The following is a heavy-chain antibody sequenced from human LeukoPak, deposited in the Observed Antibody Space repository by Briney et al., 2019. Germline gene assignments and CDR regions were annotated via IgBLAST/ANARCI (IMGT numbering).Heavy chain of an antibody. V-gene: IGHV3-23*01. J-gene: IGHJ3*02. CDR3: AKAVGSSGYFSRDAFDI. Sequence: SGGSLRLSYAPSGFTFSSYAMIWVRQARGRGLEWVAVISGGGSGTYYADSVRGRFTISRDNSKNTVYLQMNSLRAEDTAIYYCAKAVGSSGYFSRDAFDIWGQGTMVTVSS. D-gene: IGHD3-22*01. CDR2: ISGGGSGT. CDR1: GFTFSSYA.